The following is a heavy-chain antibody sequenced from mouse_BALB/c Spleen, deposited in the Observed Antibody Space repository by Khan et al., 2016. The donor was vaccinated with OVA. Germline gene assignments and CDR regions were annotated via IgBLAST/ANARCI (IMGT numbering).Heavy chain of an antibody. CDR2: INPSNYYT. D-gene: IGHD6-1*01. J-gene: IGHJ3*01. CDR3: ERERTNQRSDAWFAY. Sequence: HVLLQQPRAELARPGASVKMSCKSSSYTFTSYTIHLVRQRPGQAPEWVGHINPSNYYTNYNQNFTYKATLIIGKSSRTAYMQLNILTSEDAAVEYCERERTNQRSDAWFAYWGQGTMVTVSA. CDR1: SYTFTSYT. V-gene: IGHV1-4*01.